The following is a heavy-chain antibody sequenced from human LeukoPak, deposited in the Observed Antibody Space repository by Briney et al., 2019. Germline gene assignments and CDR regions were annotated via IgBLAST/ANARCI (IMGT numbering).Heavy chain of an antibody. CDR1: GFTFRSYW. Sequence: QPGGSLRLSCVASGFTFRSYWMSWVRQAPGKGLEWVANIKQDGGEIYYVDSVKGRFTISRDNAKNSLFLQMNSLRAEDTAVYYCVRGLCGGDCYFDYFDYWGQGTLVTVSS. CDR3: VRGLCGGDCYFDYFDY. V-gene: IGHV3-7*01. CDR2: IKQDGGEI. D-gene: IGHD2-21*02. J-gene: IGHJ4*02.